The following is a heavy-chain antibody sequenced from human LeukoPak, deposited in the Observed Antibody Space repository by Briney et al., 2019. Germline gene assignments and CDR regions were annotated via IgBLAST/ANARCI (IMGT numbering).Heavy chain of an antibody. D-gene: IGHD6-13*01. CDR3: AREFGSSWYPYYYYYMDV. Sequence: SETLSLTCTVSGGSISSNSYYWSWIRQPAGKGLEWIGRIYTSGSTNYNPSLKSRVTMSVDTSKNQFSLKLSSVTAADTAVYYCAREFGSSWYPYYYYYMDVWGKGTTVTISS. J-gene: IGHJ6*03. CDR2: IYTSGST. CDR1: GGSISSNSYY. V-gene: IGHV4-61*02.